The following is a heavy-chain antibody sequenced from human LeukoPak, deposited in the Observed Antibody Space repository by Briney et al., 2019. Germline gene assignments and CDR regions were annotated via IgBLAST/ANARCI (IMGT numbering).Heavy chain of an antibody. CDR2: ISSSGSTI. CDR1: GFTFSSYE. CDR3: ASPVVAARGYYYYYGMDV. Sequence: LPGGTLRLSCAASGFTFSSYEMNWVRQAPGKGLKWVSYISSSGSTIYYADSVKGRFTISRDNAKNSLYLQMNSLRAEDTAVYYCASPVVAARGYYYYYGMDVWGKGTTVTVSS. J-gene: IGHJ6*04. D-gene: IGHD2-15*01. V-gene: IGHV3-48*03.